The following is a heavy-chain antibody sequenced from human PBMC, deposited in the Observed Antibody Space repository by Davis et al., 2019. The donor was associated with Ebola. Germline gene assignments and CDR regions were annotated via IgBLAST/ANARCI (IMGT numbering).Heavy chain of an antibody. V-gene: IGHV3-15*01. CDR1: GFTFSAYW. CDR3: ARYFYYGMDV. D-gene: IGHD3-9*01. Sequence: GESLKISCEASGFTFSAYWMRWVRQAPGKGLEWVGRIKSKTDGGTTDYAAAVKGRFTISRDDSQNTVYLQMHRLTTEDTGVYYCARYFYYGMDVWGQGTTVTVSS. J-gene: IGHJ6*02. CDR2: IKSKTDGGTT.